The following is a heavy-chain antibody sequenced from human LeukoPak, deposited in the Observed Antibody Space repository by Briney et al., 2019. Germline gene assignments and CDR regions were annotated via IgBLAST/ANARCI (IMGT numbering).Heavy chain of an antibody. CDR1: GFTFSGSA. CDR2: IRSKANSYAT. J-gene: IGHJ4*02. D-gene: IGHD3-3*01. Sequence: GGSLRLSCAASGFTFSGSAMHWVRQASGKGLEWVGRIRSKANSYATAYAASVKGRFTISRDDSKNTAYLQMNSLKTEDTAVYYCTRLFGAINDYDFSGGFDYWGQGTLVTVSS. V-gene: IGHV3-73*01. CDR3: TRLFGAINDYDFSGGFDY.